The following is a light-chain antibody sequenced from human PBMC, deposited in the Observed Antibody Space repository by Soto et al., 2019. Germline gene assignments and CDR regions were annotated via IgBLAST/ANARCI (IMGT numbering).Light chain of an antibody. CDR3: AAWDDSLSAWV. CDR2: YNN. J-gene: IGLJ3*02. Sequence: QAVVTQPPSVSGTPGQRVTISCSGSSSNIGINTVNWYHQLPGTAPKPLMFYNNQRPSGVPDRFSGSKSGTSASLAISGLQSEDEADYICAAWDDSLSAWVFGGGTKLTVL. V-gene: IGLV1-44*01. CDR1: SSNIGINT.